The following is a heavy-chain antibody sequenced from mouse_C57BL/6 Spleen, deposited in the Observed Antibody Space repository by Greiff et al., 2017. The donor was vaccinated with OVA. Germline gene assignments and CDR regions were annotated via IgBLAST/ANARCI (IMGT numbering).Heavy chain of an antibody. CDR2: IYPRSGNT. V-gene: IGHV1-81*01. Sequence: VQGVESGAELARPGASVKLSCKASGYTFTSYGISWVKQRTGQGLEWIGEIYPRSGNTYYNEKFKGKATLTADKSSSTAYMELRSLTSEDSAVYFCARGRTAQVYFDYWGQGTTLTVSS. CDR1: GYTFTSYG. D-gene: IGHD3-2*02. J-gene: IGHJ2*01. CDR3: ARGRTAQVYFDY.